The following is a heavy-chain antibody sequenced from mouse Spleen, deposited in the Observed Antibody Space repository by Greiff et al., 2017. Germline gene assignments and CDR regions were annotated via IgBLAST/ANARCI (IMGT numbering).Heavy chain of an antibody. V-gene: IGHV1-19*01. CDR3: ARGCNYPFAY. Sequence: VQLQQSGPVLVKPGASVKMSCKASGYTFTDYYMNWVKQSHGKSLEWIGVINPYNGGTSYNQKFKGKATLTVDKSSSTAYMELNSLTSEDSAVYYCARGCNYPFAYWGQGTLVTVSA. D-gene: IGHD2-1*01. CDR1: GYTFTDYY. CDR2: INPYNGGT. J-gene: IGHJ3*01.